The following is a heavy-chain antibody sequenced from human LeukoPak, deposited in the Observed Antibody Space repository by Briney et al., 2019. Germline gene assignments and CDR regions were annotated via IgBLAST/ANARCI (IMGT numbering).Heavy chain of an antibody. D-gene: IGHD2-8*01. CDR1: GYTFTSYY. CDR2: INPNSGGT. CDR3: ARGPYAGY. Sequence: ASVKVSCKASGYTFTSYYMRWVRQARGQGLEWMGRINPNSGGTNYAQKFQGRVTMTRDTSIGTAYMEVSRLRSDDTAVYYCARGPYAGYWGQGTLVTVSS. J-gene: IGHJ4*02. V-gene: IGHV1-2*06.